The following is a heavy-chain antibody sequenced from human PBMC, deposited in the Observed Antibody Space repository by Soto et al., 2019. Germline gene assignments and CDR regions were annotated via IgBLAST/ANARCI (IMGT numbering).Heavy chain of an antibody. D-gene: IGHD1-1*01. CDR1: GASISGFY. CDR3: VRDGTKTLRDWFDP. Sequence: QVQLQESGPGLVKPSETLSLTCTVSGASISGFYWSWIRKSAGKGLEWIGRIYATGTTDYNPSLKSRVMMSVDTSKEQFSLKLRSVTAADTVVYYCVRDGTKTLRDWFDPWGQGISVTVSS. V-gene: IGHV4-4*07. J-gene: IGHJ5*02. CDR2: IYATGTT.